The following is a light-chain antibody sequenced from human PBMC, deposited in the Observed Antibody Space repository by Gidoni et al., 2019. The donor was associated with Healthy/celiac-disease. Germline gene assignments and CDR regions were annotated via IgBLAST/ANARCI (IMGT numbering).Light chain of an antibody. Sequence: EIVLTPSPGTLSLSPGERATLSCRASQSVSSSYLAWYQQKPGQAPRLLIYGASSRDTGIPDRVSGSGSGTDFTLTISRLEPEDFAVYYCQQYGSSPTFGQGTKVEIK. CDR3: QQYGSSPT. J-gene: IGKJ1*01. CDR1: QSVSSSY. V-gene: IGKV3-20*01. CDR2: GAS.